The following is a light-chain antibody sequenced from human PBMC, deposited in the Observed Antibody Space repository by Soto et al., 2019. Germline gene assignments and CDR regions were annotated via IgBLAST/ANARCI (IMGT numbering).Light chain of an antibody. CDR3: CSYAGRVTWV. J-gene: IGLJ3*02. Sequence: QSALTQPPSASGSPGQSVTISCTGTSSDVGGYSLVSWYQQRPGKAPKLMIYDVTKRPSGVPDRFSASKSGNTASLTVSGLQAADEADYYCCSYAGRVTWVFGGGTKVTVL. CDR2: DVT. CDR1: SSDVGGYSL. V-gene: IGLV2-8*01.